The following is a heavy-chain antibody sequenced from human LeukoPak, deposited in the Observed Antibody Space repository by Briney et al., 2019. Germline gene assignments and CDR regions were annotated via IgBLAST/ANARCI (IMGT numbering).Heavy chain of an antibody. CDR2: IYDSWNT. CDR1: SGSINNHY. V-gene: IGHV4-59*11. CDR3: SREQIGYGLDY. D-gene: IGHD5-18*01. J-gene: IGHJ4*02. Sequence: SETLSLTCIVSSGSINNHYWSWIRQPPGKGLEWIGYIYDSWNTNYNPSLKSRVTISIDTSKNQFSLNLTSVTAADTAVYYWSREQIGYGLDYWGQGTVDAVSS.